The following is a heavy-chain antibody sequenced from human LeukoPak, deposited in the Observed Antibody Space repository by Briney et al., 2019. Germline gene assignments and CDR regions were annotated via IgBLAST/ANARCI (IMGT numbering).Heavy chain of an antibody. CDR2: IYYTGST. Sequence: PSETLSLTCAVSGASISGSGYYLGWIRQPPGKGLEWIGNIYYTGSTYYNASLQSRVTISIDMSKNQFSLKLSFVTAADTAVYYCARVRDSSGYYVDYWGQGTLVTVSS. D-gene: IGHD3-22*01. CDR3: ARVRDSSGYYVDY. J-gene: IGHJ4*02. V-gene: IGHV4-39*07. CDR1: GASISGSGYY.